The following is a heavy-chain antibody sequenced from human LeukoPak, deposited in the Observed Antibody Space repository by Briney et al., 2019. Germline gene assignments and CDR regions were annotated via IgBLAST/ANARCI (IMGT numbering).Heavy chain of an antibody. D-gene: IGHD3-9*01. Sequence: PGGSLRLSCAASGLTFSNSDMNWVRQVPGKGLEWVSFISSTSITIYYADSVKGRFTISRDNAKNSLYLQMSSLRAEDTAVYYCARSLSGSRYFDYWGQGTLVTVSS. CDR2: ISSTSITI. CDR1: GLTFSNSD. J-gene: IGHJ4*02. CDR3: ARSLSGSRYFDY. V-gene: IGHV3-48*04.